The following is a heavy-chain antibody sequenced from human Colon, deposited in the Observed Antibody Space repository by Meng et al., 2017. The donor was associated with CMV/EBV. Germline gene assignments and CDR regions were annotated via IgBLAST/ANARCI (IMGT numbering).Heavy chain of an antibody. CDR2: IYYSGST. V-gene: IGHV4-59*01. Sequence: GSLRLSCTVSGGSISSYYWSWIRQPPGKGLEWIGYIYYSGSTNYNPSLKSRVTISVDTSKNQFSLKLSSVTAADTAVHYCARARGGAAHFDLWGRGTLVTVSS. D-gene: IGHD3-16*01. CDR3: ARARGGAAHFDL. CDR1: GGSISSYY. J-gene: IGHJ2*01.